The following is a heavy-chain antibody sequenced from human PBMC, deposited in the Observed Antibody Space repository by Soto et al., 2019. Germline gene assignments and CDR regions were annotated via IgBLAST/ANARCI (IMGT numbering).Heavy chain of an antibody. Sequence: GGSLRLSCAASGFTFISYAMSWVLQAPWKGLEWVSAISGSGGSTYYADSVKGRFTISRDNSKNTLYLQMNSLRAEDTAVYYCAKNSGSYFGLFDYWGQGTLVTVSS. CDR2: ISGSGGST. V-gene: IGHV3-23*01. D-gene: IGHD1-26*01. J-gene: IGHJ4*02. CDR1: GFTFISYA. CDR3: AKNSGSYFGLFDY.